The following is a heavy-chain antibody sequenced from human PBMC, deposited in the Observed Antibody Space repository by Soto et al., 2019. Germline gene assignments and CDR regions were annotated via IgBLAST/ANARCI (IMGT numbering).Heavy chain of an antibody. CDR1: GFIFSNAW. CDR3: TTAPGIAGP. J-gene: IGHJ4*02. V-gene: IGHV3-15*07. D-gene: IGHD6-13*01. Sequence: EVQLVESGGALVKPGESLRLYCAASGFIFSNAWMNWVRQAPGKGLEWVGRIKSKSDGGATDYAAPVKGRFIISRDDSNNTLDLQMNSLKTEDTAVYYCTTAPGIAGPWGQGTLVTVSS. CDR2: IKSKSDGGAT.